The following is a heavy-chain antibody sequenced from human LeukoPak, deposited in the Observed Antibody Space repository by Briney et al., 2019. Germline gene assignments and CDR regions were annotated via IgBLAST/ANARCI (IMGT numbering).Heavy chain of an antibody. CDR2: IGFGGII. CDR1: ASGFSFSSYE. J-gene: IGHJ4*02. CDR3: AGHTFTATY. D-gene: IGHD5-12*01. Sequence: RGSLRLSCAASGSASGFSFSSYEMNWVRQAPGKGLEWVAYIGFGGIIYYEDSVKGRFTISRDNARNSLSLQMNSLRVEDTAVYYCAGHTFTATYWGQGTQVTVSS. V-gene: IGHV3-48*03.